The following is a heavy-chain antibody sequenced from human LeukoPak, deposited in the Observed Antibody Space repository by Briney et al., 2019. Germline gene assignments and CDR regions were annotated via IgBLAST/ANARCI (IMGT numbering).Heavy chain of an antibody. D-gene: IGHD3-10*01. CDR3: AKGGGYYGSLYYFDY. CDR1: GFTFSSYW. V-gene: IGHV3-48*04. CDR2: ISSSGSTI. J-gene: IGHJ4*02. Sequence: GGSLRLSCAASGFTFSSYWMSWVRQAPGKGLEWVSYISSSGSTIYYADSVKGRFTISRDNAKNSLYLQMNSLRAEDTALYYCAKGGGYYGSLYYFDYWGQGTLVTVSS.